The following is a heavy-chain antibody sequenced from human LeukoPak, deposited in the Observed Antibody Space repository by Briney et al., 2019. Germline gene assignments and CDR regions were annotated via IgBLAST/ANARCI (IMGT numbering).Heavy chain of an antibody. CDR2: IQSDGSQE. CDR3: ARDSCLIKTCLDY. J-gene: IGHJ4*02. Sequence: QPGGSLRLSCATSGFIFSHFGMHWVRQAPGKGLEWAAAIQSDGSQEYFADSVKGRSTISRDKSKSTMYLQIDTLRAEDTAVYYCARDSCLIKTCLDYWGQGTLVTVSS. CDR1: GFIFSHFG. V-gene: IGHV3-33*01. D-gene: IGHD3-10*01.